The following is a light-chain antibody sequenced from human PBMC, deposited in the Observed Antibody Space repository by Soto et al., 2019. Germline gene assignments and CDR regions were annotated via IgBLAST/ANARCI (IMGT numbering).Light chain of an antibody. CDR1: QSISSY. J-gene: IGKJ1*01. CDR2: AAS. CDR3: QQYNNWPLWT. Sequence: DIQMTQSPSSLSASVGDRVTITCRASQSISSYLNWYQQKPGKAPELLIYAASSLQSGVPSRFSGSGSGTEFTLTISSLQSEDFAVYYCQQYNNWPLWTFGQGTKVDI. V-gene: IGKV1-39*01.